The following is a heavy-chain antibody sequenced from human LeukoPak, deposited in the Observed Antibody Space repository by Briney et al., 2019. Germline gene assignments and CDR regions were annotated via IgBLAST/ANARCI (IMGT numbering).Heavy chain of an antibody. D-gene: IGHD3-22*01. Sequence: PSETLSLTCTVSGGSISSRTYYWGWIRQPPGKGLEWIGRIYTSGSTNYNPSLKSRVTISVDTSKSQFSLKLSSVTAADTAVYYCARVSYDSSGYYGDYWGQGTLVTVSS. J-gene: IGHJ4*02. CDR2: IYTSGST. CDR1: GGSISSRTYY. V-gene: IGHV4-61*02. CDR3: ARVSYDSSGYYGDY.